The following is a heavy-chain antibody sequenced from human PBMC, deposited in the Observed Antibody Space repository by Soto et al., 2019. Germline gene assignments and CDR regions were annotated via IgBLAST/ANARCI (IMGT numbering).Heavy chain of an antibody. V-gene: IGHV3-23*01. CDR3: AKEGQEVGGGYFDY. J-gene: IGHJ4*02. D-gene: IGHD3-16*01. CDR2: ISGSGGST. CDR1: GFTFSSYA. Sequence: EVQLLESGGGLVQPGGSLRLSCAASGFTFSSYAMSWVRQAPGKGLEWVSAISGSGGSTYYADSVKGRFTISRDNSKDTLYLEMNSLGDEDTAVNYCAKEGQEVGGGYFDYWGQGTLVTVSS.